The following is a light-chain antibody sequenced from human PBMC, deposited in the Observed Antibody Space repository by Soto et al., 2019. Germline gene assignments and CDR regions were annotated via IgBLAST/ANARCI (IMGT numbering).Light chain of an antibody. CDR3: QQRSKWPLT. CDR1: QSINNY. Sequence: EIVLRQSPGTLYLSPGERATLSCRASQSINNYLAWYQQKPGQAPRLLISDASIRATGMPARFSGSGSGTDFTLSISSLEPEDIAIYYCQQRSKWPLTFGGGTKVEIK. V-gene: IGKV3-11*01. J-gene: IGKJ4*01. CDR2: DAS.